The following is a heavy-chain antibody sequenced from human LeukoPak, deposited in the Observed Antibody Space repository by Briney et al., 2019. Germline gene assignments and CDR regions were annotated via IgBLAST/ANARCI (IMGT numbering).Heavy chain of an antibody. Sequence: SETLSLTCTVSGGSISSGSYYWSWIRQPAGKGLEWIGRIYTSGSTKYKPSLKSRVTISVDTSKNQFSLKLNSVTAADTAVYYCARGIQGLYWGQGTLVTVSS. CDR3: ARGIQGLY. CDR2: IYTSGST. D-gene: IGHD5-18*01. J-gene: IGHJ4*02. CDR1: GGSISSGSYY. V-gene: IGHV4-61*02.